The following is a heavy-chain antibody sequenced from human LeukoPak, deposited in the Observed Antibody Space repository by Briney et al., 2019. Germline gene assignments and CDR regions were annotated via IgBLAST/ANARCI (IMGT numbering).Heavy chain of an antibody. V-gene: IGHV4-59*06. CDR1: GGSTSSYY. CDR2: IYYSGST. Sequence: SETLSLTCNVSGGSTSSYYWSWIRQHPGKGLEWIGYIYYSGSTYYNPSLKSRVTISADTSKNQFSLKLSSVTAADTAVYYCARMLAARPYMDVWGKGTTVTVSS. J-gene: IGHJ6*03. D-gene: IGHD6-6*01. CDR3: ARMLAARPYMDV.